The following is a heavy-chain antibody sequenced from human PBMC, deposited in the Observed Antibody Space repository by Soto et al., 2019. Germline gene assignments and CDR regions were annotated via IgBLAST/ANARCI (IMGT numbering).Heavy chain of an antibody. V-gene: IGHV3-15*01. D-gene: IGHD4-4*01. CDR3: ATTDYSNDGMFDS. Sequence: PGGSLRLSCSASGFSFDRAWASWVRQAPGRGLEWVGLIKTKTDGGTTDYAASVKGRFTISKDESEKTVYLHMNRLKTEDTAFYYCATTDYSNDGMFDSWGQGSLVTVSS. CDR1: GFSFDRAW. J-gene: IGHJ4*02. CDR2: IKTKTDGGTT.